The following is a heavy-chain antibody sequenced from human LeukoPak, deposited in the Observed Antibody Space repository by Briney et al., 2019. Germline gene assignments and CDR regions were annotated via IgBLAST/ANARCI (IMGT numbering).Heavy chain of an antibody. CDR1: GGTFSSYA. D-gene: IGHD3-9*01. V-gene: IGHV1-69*05. J-gene: IGHJ4*02. Sequence: ASVKVSCEASGGTFSSYAISWVRQAPGQGLEWMGRIIPIFGTANYAQKFQGRVTITTDESTSTAYMELSSLRSEDTAVYYCARERETDYDILTGYWRYFDYWGQGTLVTVSS. CDR3: ARERETDYDILTGYWRYFDY. CDR2: IIPIFGTA.